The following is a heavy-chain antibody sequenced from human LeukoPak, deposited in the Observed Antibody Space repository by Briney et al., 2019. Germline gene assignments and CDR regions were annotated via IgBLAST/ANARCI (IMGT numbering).Heavy chain of an antibody. CDR1: GGSFSGYY. V-gene: IGHV4-34*01. CDR3: ARGPRKWVVRGKGGLYYYYGMDV. CDR2: INHSGST. J-gene: IGHJ6*02. D-gene: IGHD3-10*01. Sequence: SETLSLTCAVYGGSFSGYYWSWIRQPPGKGLEWIGEINHSGSTNYNPSLKSRVTISVDTSKNQFSLKLSSVTAADTAVYYCARGPRKWVVRGKGGLYYYYGMDVWGQGTLVTVSS.